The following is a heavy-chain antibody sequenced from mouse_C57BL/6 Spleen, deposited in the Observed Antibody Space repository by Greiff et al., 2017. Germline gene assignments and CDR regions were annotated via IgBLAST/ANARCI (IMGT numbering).Heavy chain of an antibody. J-gene: IGHJ1*03. CDR3: ARFYGSTNFDV. D-gene: IGHD1-1*01. Sequence: EVMLVESGGDLVKPGGSLKLSCAASGFTFSSYGMSWVRQTPDKRLEWVATISSGGSYTYYPDSVKGRFTISRDNAKNTRYLQMSSLKSEDTAMYYCARFYGSTNFDVWGTGTTVTVSS. V-gene: IGHV5-6*01. CDR1: GFTFSSYG. CDR2: ISSGGSYT.